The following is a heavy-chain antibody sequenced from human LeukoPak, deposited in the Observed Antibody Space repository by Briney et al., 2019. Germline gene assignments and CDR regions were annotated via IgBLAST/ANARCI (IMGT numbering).Heavy chain of an antibody. V-gene: IGHV3-21*01. CDR1: GFTFNTYT. Sequence: GGSLRLSCAASGFTFNTYTMNWVRQAPGKGLEWISSIDRTSVDKYYADSVRGRFTISRDNAKNSLYVQMNSLRAEDTAVYYCVRGDSRELWGQGTLVTVSS. D-gene: IGHD3-22*01. CDR3: VRGDSREL. CDR2: IDRTSVDK. J-gene: IGHJ4*02.